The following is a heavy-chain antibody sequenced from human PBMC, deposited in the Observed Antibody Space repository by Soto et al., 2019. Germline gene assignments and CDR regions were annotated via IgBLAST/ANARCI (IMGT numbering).Heavy chain of an antibody. CDR1: GGSISSGGYY. D-gene: IGHD3-10*01. J-gene: IGHJ4*02. V-gene: IGHV4-31*03. CDR2: ISSIGST. CDR3: VRDRGSGSFYNGGLCH. Sequence: SETLSLTCTVSGGSISSGGYYWSWIRQFPGKGLEWIGYISSIGSTYYNPSLGSRLSMSVDTSKDQFSLRLTSVTAADTAVYYCVRDRGSGSFYNGGLCHSGQGTLVTGSS.